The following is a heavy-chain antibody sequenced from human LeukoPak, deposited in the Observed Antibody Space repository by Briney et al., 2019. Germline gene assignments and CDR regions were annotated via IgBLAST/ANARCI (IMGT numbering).Heavy chain of an antibody. CDR2: INPNSGGT. V-gene: IGHV1-2*02. CDR3: ARDKDGYNYVPYY. J-gene: IGHJ4*02. D-gene: IGHD5-24*01. CDR1: GYTFAAYY. Sequence: ASVQVSCKASGYTFAAYYIHWVRQAPGQGLEWMGWINPNSGGTNYAPKFQGRVTMTGDTSISTAYMELSRLRSDDTAVYYCARDKDGYNYVPYYWGQGILVTVSS.